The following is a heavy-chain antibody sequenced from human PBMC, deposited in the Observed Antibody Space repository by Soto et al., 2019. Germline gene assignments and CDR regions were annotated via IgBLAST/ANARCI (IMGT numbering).Heavy chain of an antibody. V-gene: IGHV3-48*02. D-gene: IGHD2-15*01. Sequence: PGGSLRLSCEGSWFTFSAYAMNWVRQAPGKGLEWVSYISSRSDTLYYADSVKGRFTISRDNAKNSVYLQVSNLRDEDTAVYYCARDWDIVILSVPIPNYNYGMDVWGQGTTVTVSS. CDR2: ISSRSDTL. CDR3: ARDWDIVILSVPIPNYNYGMDV. J-gene: IGHJ6*02. CDR1: WFTFSAYA.